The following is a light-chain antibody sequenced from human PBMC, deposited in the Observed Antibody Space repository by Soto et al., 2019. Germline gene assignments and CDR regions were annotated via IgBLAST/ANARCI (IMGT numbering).Light chain of an antibody. CDR2: ANK. V-gene: IGLV1-40*01. Sequence: QSVLTQPPSASGTPGQRVTISCSGSRSNIGAGYEVHWYHQIPGTAPKLLVSANKNRPSGVPDRLSASKSGTSASLAITGLQVEDEAHYYCQSYDRRLTAYVFGTGTKLTVL. J-gene: IGLJ1*01. CDR1: RSNIGAGYE. CDR3: QSYDRRLTAYV.